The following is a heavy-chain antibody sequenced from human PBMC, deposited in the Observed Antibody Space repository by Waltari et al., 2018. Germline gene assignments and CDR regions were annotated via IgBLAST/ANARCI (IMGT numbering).Heavy chain of an antibody. V-gene: IGHV1-8*03. CDR1: GYNFTSYD. D-gene: IGHD1-26*01. J-gene: IGHJ4*02. Sequence: QVQLVQSGAEVKKPGASVKVSCKASGYNFTSYDINLVRQDTGQGLEWVGWMNPNSGNTGYAQKFQGRVTITRNTSISTAYMELSSLRSEDTAVYYCARGTRLIEMGATLYYFDYWGQGTLVTVSS. CDR3: ARGTRLIEMGATLYYFDY. CDR2: MNPNSGNT.